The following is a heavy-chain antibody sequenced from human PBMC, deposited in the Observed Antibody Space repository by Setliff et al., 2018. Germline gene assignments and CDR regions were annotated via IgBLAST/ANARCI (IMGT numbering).Heavy chain of an antibody. CDR2: ISGSGSTT. V-gene: IGHV3-48*03. D-gene: IGHD6-19*01. CDR3: ARYSSGWFFDY. CDR1: GFTFSSFE. Sequence: GGSLRLSCAASGFTFSSFEMNWVRQAPGKGLEWVSYISGSGSTTYYADSVRGRFTIYRDNAKSSLDLQMNSLRAEDTAVYYCARYSSGWFFDYWGQGTPVTVSS. J-gene: IGHJ4*02.